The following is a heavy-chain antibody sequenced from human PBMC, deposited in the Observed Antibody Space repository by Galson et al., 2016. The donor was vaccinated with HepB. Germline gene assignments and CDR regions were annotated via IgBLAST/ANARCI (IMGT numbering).Heavy chain of an antibody. J-gene: IGHJ4*02. CDR3: AGGYFWFGEGLSDF. V-gene: IGHV3-7*03. CDR1: GFTFSSNW. Sequence: SLRLSCAASGFTFSSNWMNWVRQAPGKGLEWVANIKQDGSEKYYVDSVKGRFTISRDNARKSLYLQMDSLRAEDTALYYCAGGYFWFGEGLSDFWGQGTPVTVSS. D-gene: IGHD3-10*01. CDR2: IKQDGSEK.